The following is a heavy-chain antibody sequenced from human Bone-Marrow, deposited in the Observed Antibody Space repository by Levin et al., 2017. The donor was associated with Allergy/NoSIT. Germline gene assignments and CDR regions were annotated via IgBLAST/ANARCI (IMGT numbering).Heavy chain of an antibody. D-gene: IGHD3-3*01. CDR1: GFTFRSHG. V-gene: IGHV3-30*03. Sequence: QAGGSLRLSCTASGFTFRSHGMHWVRQAPGKGLEWVAAISYDGSTKFYADSVKGRFTISRDNSKNMLYLQMNSLRGDDTAIYYCAREDYDFLRGFDYWGQGTLVTVSS. CDR2: ISYDGSTK. CDR3: AREDYDFLRGFDY. J-gene: IGHJ4*02.